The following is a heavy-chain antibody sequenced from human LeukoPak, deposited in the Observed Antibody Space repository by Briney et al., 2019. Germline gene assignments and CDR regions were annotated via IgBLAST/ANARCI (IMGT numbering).Heavy chain of an antibody. D-gene: IGHD6-13*01. CDR2: INHSGST. Sequence: KPSETLSLTCAVYGGSFSGYYWSWIRQPPGKGLEWIGEINHSGSTNYNPSLKSRVTISVDTSKNQFSLKLSSVTAVDTAVYYCARLYRLSSRVMDAFDIWGQGTMVTASS. V-gene: IGHV4-34*01. J-gene: IGHJ3*02. CDR1: GGSFSGYY. CDR3: ARLYRLSSRVMDAFDI.